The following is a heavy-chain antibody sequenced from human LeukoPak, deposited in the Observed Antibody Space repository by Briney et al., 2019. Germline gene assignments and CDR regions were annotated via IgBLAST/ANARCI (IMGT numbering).Heavy chain of an antibody. CDR1: GYTFTNYY. J-gene: IGHJ4*02. Sequence: ASVKVSCKASGYTFTNYYVHWVRQAPGQGLEWTGIIDPSGGGTTYAQKFQGRVNMTRDTSTSTVHMELSSLRYEDTAVYYCASLGSGSSPIVDFDYWGQGTLVTVSS. D-gene: IGHD3-10*01. V-gene: IGHV1-46*01. CDR2: IDPSGGGT. CDR3: ASLGSGSSPIVDFDY.